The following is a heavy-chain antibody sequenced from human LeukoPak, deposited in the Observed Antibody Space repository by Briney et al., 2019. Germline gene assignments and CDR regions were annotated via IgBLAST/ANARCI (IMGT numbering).Heavy chain of an antibody. V-gene: IGHV3-23*01. Sequence: GGSLRLSCAASGFTFSSYSMNWVRQAPGKGLEWVSAISGSGGSTYYADSVKGRFTISRDNSKNTLYLQMNSLKSEDTAVYYCTKDGDPDYWGQGTLVTVSS. CDR3: TKDGDPDY. CDR2: ISGSGGST. CDR1: GFTFSSYS. J-gene: IGHJ4*02. D-gene: IGHD4-17*01.